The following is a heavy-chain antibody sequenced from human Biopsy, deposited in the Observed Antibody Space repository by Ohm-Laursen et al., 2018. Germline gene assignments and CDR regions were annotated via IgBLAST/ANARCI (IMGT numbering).Heavy chain of an antibody. CDR2: INPSGSTT. CDR1: GSSITSYY. V-gene: IGHV1-46*01. Sequence: ASVKASCTASGSSITSYYMHWGRQAPGQGLEWMGMINPSGSTTSYPQIFQGRVTMTRDTSKSTVYMKLSRLRSADTAVYFCARNTGWYGDLYYFDYWGQGTLVTVSS. CDR3: ARNTGWYGDLYYFDY. D-gene: IGHD6-19*01. J-gene: IGHJ4*02.